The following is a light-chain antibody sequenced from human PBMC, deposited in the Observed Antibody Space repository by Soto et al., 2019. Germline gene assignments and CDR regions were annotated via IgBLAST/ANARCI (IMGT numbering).Light chain of an antibody. CDR3: QQSYSTPPSWT. CDR1: QSISSY. V-gene: IGKV1-39*01. CDR2: AAS. Sequence: DIQMTQSPSSLSASVGDRVTITCRASQSISSYLNWYQQKPGKAPRLLIYAASSWQSGVPSRFSGSGSGTDFTLTISSLQPEDFATYYCQQSYSTPPSWTFGQGTKVEIK. J-gene: IGKJ1*01.